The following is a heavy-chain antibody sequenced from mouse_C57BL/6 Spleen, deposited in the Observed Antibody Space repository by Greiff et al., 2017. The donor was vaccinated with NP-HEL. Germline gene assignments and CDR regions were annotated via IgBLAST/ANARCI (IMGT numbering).Heavy chain of an antibody. CDR1: GYTFTSYW. Sequence: QVQLKESGAELVKPGASVKLSCKASGYTFTSYWMHWVKQRPGQGLEWIGRIDPNSGGTKYNEKFKSKATLTVDKPSSTAYMQLSSLTSEDSAVYYCARDWDYWGQGTTLTVSS. J-gene: IGHJ2*01. CDR2: IDPNSGGT. CDR3: ARDWDY. V-gene: IGHV1-72*01. D-gene: IGHD4-1*01.